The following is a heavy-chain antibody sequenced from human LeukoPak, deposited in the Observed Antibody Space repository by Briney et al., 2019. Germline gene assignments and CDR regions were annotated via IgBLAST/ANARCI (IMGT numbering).Heavy chain of an antibody. J-gene: IGHJ5*02. CDR3: ARDEERSWFDP. CDR1: GFTFSDYY. CDR2: ISSGGSSI. Sequence: GGSLRLSCAASGFTFSDYYMSWIRQAPGKGLEWVSYISSGGSSIYYADSVKDRFTISRDNANNSLYLQMNSLRAEDTAVYYCARDEERSWFDPWGQGTLVTASS. V-gene: IGHV3-11*01.